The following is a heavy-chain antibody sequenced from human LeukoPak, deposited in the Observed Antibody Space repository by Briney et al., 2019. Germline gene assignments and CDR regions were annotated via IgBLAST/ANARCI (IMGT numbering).Heavy chain of an antibody. CDR2: ISYDGSNK. CDR3: ARTIAAAGATYFDY. D-gene: IGHD6-13*01. V-gene: IGHV3-30-3*01. J-gene: IGHJ4*02. Sequence: GGSLRLSCAASGFTFSSSAMSWVRQVLGKGLEWVAVISYDGSNKYYADSVKGRFTISRDNSKNTLYLQMNSLRAEDTAVYYCARTIAAAGATYFDYWGQGTLVTVSS. CDR1: GFTFSSSA.